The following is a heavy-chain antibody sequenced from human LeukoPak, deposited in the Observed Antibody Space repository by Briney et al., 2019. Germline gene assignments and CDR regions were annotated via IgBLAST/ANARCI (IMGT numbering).Heavy chain of an antibody. Sequence: SVKVSCKASGFTFTSSAMQWVRQARGQRLEWIGWIVVGSGNTNYAQKFQERVTITRDMSTSTAYMELSSLRSEDTAVYYCAAGYYYDSSGYFPPGGYWGQGTLVTVSS. V-gene: IGHV1-58*02. CDR3: AAGYYYDSSGYFPPGGY. D-gene: IGHD3-22*01. CDR2: IVVGSGNT. CDR1: GFTFTSSA. J-gene: IGHJ4*02.